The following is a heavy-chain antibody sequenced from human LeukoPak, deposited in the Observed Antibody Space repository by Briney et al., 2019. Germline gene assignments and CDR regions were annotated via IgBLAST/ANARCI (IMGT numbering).Heavy chain of an antibody. V-gene: IGHV3-74*01. D-gene: IGHD5-24*01. J-gene: IGHJ4*02. CDR3: ARDRATTMFDY. CDR2: INSDGSST. CDR1: GFTFSNYW. Sequence: GGSLRLSCAASGFTFSNYWMHWVRQAPGKGLVWVSRINSDGSSTTYADSVKGRFTISRDNAKNTLYLLMNSLRADDTAVYYCARDRATTMFDYWAQGTLVTVSS.